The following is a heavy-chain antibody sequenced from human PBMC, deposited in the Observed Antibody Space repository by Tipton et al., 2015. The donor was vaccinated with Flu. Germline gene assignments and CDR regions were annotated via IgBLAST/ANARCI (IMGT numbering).Heavy chain of an antibody. J-gene: IGHJ5*02. D-gene: IGHD3-10*02. CDR3: VRDDIVLGGGRNWFDA. Sequence: TLSLTCTVFGDSITTYFWTWVRQPAGEGLQWIGRVSTSGYTYHNPSLKSRVTMSADTSKRQISLKMTPVTAADTAIYYCVRDDIVLGGGRNWFDAWGQGILVTVS. V-gene: IGHV4-4*07. CDR1: GDSITTYF. CDR2: VSTSGYT.